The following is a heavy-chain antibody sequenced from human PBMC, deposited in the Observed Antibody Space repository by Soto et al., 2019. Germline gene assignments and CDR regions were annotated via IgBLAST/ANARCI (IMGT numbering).Heavy chain of an antibody. J-gene: IGHJ4*02. CDR2: ISFDGSKT. CDR1: GFTFGNHG. CDR3: ARDFGVQELDY. V-gene: IGHV3-33*08. Sequence: GGSLRLSCVASGFTFGNHGAHWVRQAPGKGLEWVAFISFDGSKTVYVDSVKGRFTLSRDNAENSVYLQMNSLRADDTAVYYCARDFGVQELDYWGQGTLVTVSS. D-gene: IGHD3-3*01.